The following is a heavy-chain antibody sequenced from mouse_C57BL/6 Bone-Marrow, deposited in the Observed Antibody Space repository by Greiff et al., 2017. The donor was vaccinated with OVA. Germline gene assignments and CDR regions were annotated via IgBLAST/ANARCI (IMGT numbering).Heavy chain of an antibody. Sequence: QVQLQQSGAELVKPGASVKMSCKASGYTFTSYWITWVKQRPGQGLEWIGDIYPGSGSTNYNEKFKSKATLTVETSSSTAYMQLSSLTSEDSAVYYCARWGDYWGQGTSVTVSS. CDR2: IYPGSGST. V-gene: IGHV1-55*01. J-gene: IGHJ4*01. CDR3: ARWGDY. CDR1: GYTFTSYW.